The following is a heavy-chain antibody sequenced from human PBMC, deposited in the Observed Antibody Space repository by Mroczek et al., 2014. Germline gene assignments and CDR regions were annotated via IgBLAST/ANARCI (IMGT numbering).Heavy chain of an antibody. V-gene: IGHV4-34*01. CDR1: GGSFSGYY. J-gene: IGHJ4*02. CDR2: INHSGST. D-gene: IGHD5-12*01. CDR3: ARGSMWLRSFDY. Sequence: QVQLQQWGAGLLKPSETLSLTCAVYGGSFSGYYWSWIRQPPGKGLEWIGEINHSGSTNYNPSLKSRVTISVDTSKNQFSLKLSSVTAADTAVYYCARGSMWLRSFDYWGQGTLVTVSS.